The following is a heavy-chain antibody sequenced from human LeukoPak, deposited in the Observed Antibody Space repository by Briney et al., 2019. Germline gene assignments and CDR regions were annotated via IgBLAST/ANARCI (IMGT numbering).Heavy chain of an antibody. J-gene: IGHJ4*02. V-gene: IGHV4-61*08. D-gene: IGHD3-22*01. CDR3: ARGRYDSSGYRRTYYFDY. CDR1: GGSVSSGGYY. CDR2: IYYSGST. Sequence: SETLSLTCTVSGGSVSSGGYYWSWIRQPPGKGLEWIGYIYYSGSTNYNPSLKSRLTISIDTSKNQFSLKLSSVTAADTAVYYCARGRYDSSGYRRTYYFDYWGQGTLVTVSS.